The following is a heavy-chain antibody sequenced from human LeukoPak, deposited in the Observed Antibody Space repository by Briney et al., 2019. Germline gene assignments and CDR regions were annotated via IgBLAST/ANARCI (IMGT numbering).Heavy chain of an antibody. CDR2: IWYDGSNK. J-gene: IGHJ4*02. V-gene: IGHV3-33*01. CDR1: GFTFSSYG. Sequence: GGSLRLSCAASGFTFSSYGMHWVRQAPGKGLEWVAVIWYDGSNKYYADSVKGRFTISRDNSKNTLYLQMNSLRAEDTAVYYCARGPYEDYFDYWSQGTLVTVSS. D-gene: IGHD5-12*01. CDR3: ARGPYEDYFDY.